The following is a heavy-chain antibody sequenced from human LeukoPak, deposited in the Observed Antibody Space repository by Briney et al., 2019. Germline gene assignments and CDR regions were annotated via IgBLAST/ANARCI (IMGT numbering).Heavy chain of an antibody. CDR1: GVSISSYY. J-gene: IGHJ3*02. V-gene: IGHV4-59*01. Sequence: SETLSLTCTVSGVSISSYYWSWIRQPPGKGLEWIAYVYYSGSTNYNPSLNSRVTFSVDTTKSQFSLKLNSVIAADTAVYYCARATYYSTSSPAFDIWGQGTMVTVSS. CDR3: ARATYYSTSSPAFDI. CDR2: VYYSGST. D-gene: IGHD6-6*01.